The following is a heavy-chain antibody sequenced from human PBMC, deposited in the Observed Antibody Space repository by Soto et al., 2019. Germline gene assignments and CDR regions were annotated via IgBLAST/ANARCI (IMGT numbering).Heavy chain of an antibody. V-gene: IGHV3-23*01. CDR2: ISGSGGST. CDR1: GFTFSSYA. J-gene: IGHJ4*02. Sequence: GGSLRLSCAASGFTFSSYAMSWVRQAPGKGLEWVSAISGSGGSTYYADSVKGRFTISRDNCKNRLYLQMNSLRAEDPAVYYCAKSQGIVGIVVLVYAYSHGSNLFSYRAQGSLVIVSA. D-gene: IGHD2-15*01. CDR3: AKSQGIVGIVVLVYAYSHGSNLFSY.